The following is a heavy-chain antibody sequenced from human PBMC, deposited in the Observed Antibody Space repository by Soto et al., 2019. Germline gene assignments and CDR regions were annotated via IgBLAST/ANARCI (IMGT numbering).Heavy chain of an antibody. CDR3: ARHTPAISISDH. CDR2: IYYSGST. V-gene: IGHV4-39*01. J-gene: IGHJ4*02. CDR1: GGSISSSSYY. D-gene: IGHD2-15*01. Sequence: SETLSLTCTVSGGSISSSSYYWGWIRQPPGKGLERIGSIYYSGSTYYNPSLKSRVTISVDTSKNQFSLKLSSVTAADTAVYYCARHTPAISISDHWGQGVMVTVSS.